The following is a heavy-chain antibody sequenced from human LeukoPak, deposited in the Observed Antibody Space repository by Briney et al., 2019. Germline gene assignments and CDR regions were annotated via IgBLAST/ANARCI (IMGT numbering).Heavy chain of an antibody. V-gene: IGHV1-2*02. Sequence: VSVKVSCKASGYTFTGYYMHWVRQAPGQGLEWMGWINPNSGGTNYAQKFQGRVTMTRDTSISTAYMELSRLRSDDTAVYYCARVPAANRNWGNFDYWGQGTLVTVSS. J-gene: IGHJ4*02. D-gene: IGHD2-2*01. CDR3: ARVPAANRNWGNFDY. CDR1: GYTFTGYY. CDR2: INPNSGGT.